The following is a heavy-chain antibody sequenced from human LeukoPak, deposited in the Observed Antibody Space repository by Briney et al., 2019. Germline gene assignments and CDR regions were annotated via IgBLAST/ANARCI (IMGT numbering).Heavy chain of an antibody. CDR2: IIPILGIA. D-gene: IGHD2-2*02. CDR3: ARDLYIVVVPAAIDGGDAFDI. J-gene: IGHJ3*02. V-gene: IGHV1-69*04. Sequence: SVKVSCKASGGTFSSYAISWMRQAPGQGLEWMGRIIPILGIANYAQKFQGRVTITADKSSSTAYMELSSLRSEDTAVYYCARDLYIVVVPAAIDGGDAFDIWGQGTMVTVSS. CDR1: GGTFSSYA.